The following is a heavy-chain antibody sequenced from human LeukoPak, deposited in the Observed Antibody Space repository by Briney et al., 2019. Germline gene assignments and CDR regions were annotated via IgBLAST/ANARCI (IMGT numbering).Heavy chain of an antibody. CDR3: ARERAYSSSWYVDY. V-gene: IGHV3-30-3*01. CDR2: ISYDGGNK. Sequence: PGGSLRLSCAASGFTFSSYAMHWVRQAPGKGLEWVAVISYDGGNKYYADSVKGRFTISRDNAKNSLYLQMNSLRAEDTAVYYCARERAYSSSWYVDYWGQGTLVTVSS. D-gene: IGHD6-13*01. J-gene: IGHJ4*02. CDR1: GFTFSSYA.